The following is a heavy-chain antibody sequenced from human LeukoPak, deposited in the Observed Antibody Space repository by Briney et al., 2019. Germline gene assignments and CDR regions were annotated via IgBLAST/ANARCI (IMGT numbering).Heavy chain of an antibody. CDR3: ARDEGGVYFDY. V-gene: IGHV3-48*01. J-gene: IGHJ4*02. CDR1: GFTFSSYS. Sequence: GGSLRLSCAASGFTFSSYSMNWVRQAPGKGLEWVSYISSSSSTIYYADSVKGRFTISRDNAKNSLYLQMNSLRAEDTAVYYCARDEGGVYFDYWGQGTLVTVSS. CDR2: ISSSSSTI.